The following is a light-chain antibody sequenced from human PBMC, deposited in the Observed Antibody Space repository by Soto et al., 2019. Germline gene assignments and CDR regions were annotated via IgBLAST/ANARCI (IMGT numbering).Light chain of an antibody. CDR2: DAS. CDR3: QQGGNWPLT. CDR1: QSVTSQ. V-gene: IGKV3-11*01. Sequence: EIVLTQSPATLSLSTGEGATAACRASQSVTSQLALYQQNRAQAPRLLIYDASSRASGIPARFGGRGSVTDFTLPISYLEPEDVASYYCQQGGNWPLTFGQGTRLEIK. J-gene: IGKJ5*01.